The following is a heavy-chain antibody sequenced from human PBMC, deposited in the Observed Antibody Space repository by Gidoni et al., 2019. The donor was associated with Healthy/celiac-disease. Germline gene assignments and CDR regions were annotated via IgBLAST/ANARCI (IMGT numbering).Heavy chain of an antibody. J-gene: IGHJ6*02. CDR3: ARFTYYYDSSGYYSHGMDV. CDR2: IRSSSSYT. CDR1: GFTFSDYY. D-gene: IGHD3-22*01. Sequence: AASGFTFSDYYMSWIRQAPGKGLEWVSSIRSSSSYTNYADSVKGRFTISRENAKNSLYLKMNSLRAEDTAVYYCARFTYYYDSSGYYSHGMDVWGQGTTVTVSS. V-gene: IGHV3-11*06.